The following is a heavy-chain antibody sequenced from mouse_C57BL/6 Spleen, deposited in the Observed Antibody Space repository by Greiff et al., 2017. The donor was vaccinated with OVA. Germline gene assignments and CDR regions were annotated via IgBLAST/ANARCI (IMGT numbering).Heavy chain of an antibody. CDR2: IYPGSGNT. Sequence: QVQLQQSGAELVRPGASVKLSCKASGYTFTDYYINWVKQRPGQGLEWIARIYPGSGNTYYNEKFKGKATLTAEKSSSTAYMQLSSLTSEDSAVYFCARDGWDDWYFDVWGTGTTVTVSS. V-gene: IGHV1-76*01. CDR3: ARDGWDDWYFDV. J-gene: IGHJ1*03. D-gene: IGHD2-3*01. CDR1: GYTFTDYY.